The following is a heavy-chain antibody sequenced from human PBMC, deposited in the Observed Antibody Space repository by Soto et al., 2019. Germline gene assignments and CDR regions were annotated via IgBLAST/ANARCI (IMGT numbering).Heavy chain of an antibody. Sequence: SGGSLRLSCAASGFTFNTYGIHWVRQAPCKGLEWVAVIWYDGSNKYYADSVKGRFTISRDNSKDTLYLQMNSLRAEDTAVYYCARVTTMIAPGLRKNYYGMDVWGQGTTVTVSS. J-gene: IGHJ6*02. CDR2: IWYDGSNK. CDR3: ARVTTMIAPGLRKNYYGMDV. D-gene: IGHD3-22*01. CDR1: GFTFNTYG. V-gene: IGHV3-33*01.